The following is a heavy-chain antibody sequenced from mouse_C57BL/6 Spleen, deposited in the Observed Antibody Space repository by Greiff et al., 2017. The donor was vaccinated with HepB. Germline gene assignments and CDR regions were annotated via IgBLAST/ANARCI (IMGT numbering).Heavy chain of an antibody. Sequence: QVQLQQSGAELVKPGASVKISCKASGYAFSSYWMNWVKQRPGKGLEWIGQIYPGDGDTNYNGKFKGKATLTADKSSSTAYMQLSSLTAEDSAVYFCARSGWDGGGNAMDYWGQGTSVTVSS. V-gene: IGHV1-80*01. CDR2: IYPGDGDT. CDR3: ARSGWDGGGNAMDY. D-gene: IGHD4-1*01. CDR1: GYAFSSYW. J-gene: IGHJ4*01.